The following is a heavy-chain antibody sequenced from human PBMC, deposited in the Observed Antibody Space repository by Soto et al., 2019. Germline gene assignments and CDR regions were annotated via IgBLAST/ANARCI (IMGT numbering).Heavy chain of an antibody. CDR3: ARSGSGSGWL. Sequence: SETLSLTCAVYGGSFSRYYWSWIRQPPGKGLEWIGYIYYSGSTKYNPSLKSRVTISVDTSKNQFSLKLSSMTAADTAVYYCARSGSGSGWLGGQGTLVTVSS. CDR1: GGSFSRYY. J-gene: IGHJ4*02. CDR2: IYYSGST. V-gene: IGHV4-59*01. D-gene: IGHD6-19*01.